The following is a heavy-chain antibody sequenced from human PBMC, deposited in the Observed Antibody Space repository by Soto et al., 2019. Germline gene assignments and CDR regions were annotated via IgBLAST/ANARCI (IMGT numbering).Heavy chain of an antibody. J-gene: IGHJ5*02. CDR3: ARVQHGGNGA. D-gene: IGHD2-15*01. CDR2: MNPNSGNT. CDR1: GYTFTSCD. Sequence: QVQLVQSGAEEKKHGASVRVSCKASGYTFTSCDLNWVRQATGQGLESMGWMNPNSGNTGYAQKFQGRVTMTRNTSISTAYMELSSLRSEDTAVYYCARVQHGGNGAWGQGTLVTVSS. V-gene: IGHV1-8*01.